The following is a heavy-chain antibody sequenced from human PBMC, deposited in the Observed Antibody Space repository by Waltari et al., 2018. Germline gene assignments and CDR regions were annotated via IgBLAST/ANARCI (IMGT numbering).Heavy chain of an antibody. V-gene: IGHV4-39*07. CDR2: IYYSGST. CDR3: ASSIIAVAGLFDY. J-gene: IGHJ4*02. CDR1: GGSISSSSYY. D-gene: IGHD6-19*01. Sequence: QLQLQESGPGLVKPSETLSLTCTVSGGSISSSSYYWGWIRQPPGKGLEWIGSIYYSGSTYYNPSLKSRVTISVDTSKNRFSLKLSSVTAADTAVYYCASSIIAVAGLFDYWGQGTLVTVSS.